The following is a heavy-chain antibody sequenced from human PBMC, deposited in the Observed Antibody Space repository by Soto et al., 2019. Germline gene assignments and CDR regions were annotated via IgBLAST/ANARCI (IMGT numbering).Heavy chain of an antibody. CDR3: AKGRASDCPGCTQDY. J-gene: IGHJ4*02. V-gene: IGHV3-23*01. D-gene: IGHD2-21*02. CDR2: VSGSGDST. Sequence: EVQLLESGGGLAQPGGSLRLSCAASAFTFSSYDMSWVRQAPGKVLEWVSAVSGSGDSTYYADSVKGRFTISRDNSKNTLYLQMNSLRAEDTAVYYCAKGRASDCPGCTQDYWGQGTLVTVSS. CDR1: AFTFSSYD.